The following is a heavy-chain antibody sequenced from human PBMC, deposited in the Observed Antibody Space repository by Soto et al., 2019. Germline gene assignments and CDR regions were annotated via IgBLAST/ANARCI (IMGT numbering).Heavy chain of an antibody. V-gene: IGHV3-23*01. CDR3: ARRGSGSYYDY. D-gene: IGHD1-26*01. CDR1: GFTFSSYA. CDR2: IRGSGGST. Sequence: VQLLESGGGLVQPGGSLRLSCAASGFTFSSYAMRWVRQAPGKGLEWVSAIRGSGGSTYYADSVKGRFTISRDNSKNTLYLQMNSLRAEDTAVYYCARRGSGSYYDYWGQGTLVTVSS. J-gene: IGHJ4*02.